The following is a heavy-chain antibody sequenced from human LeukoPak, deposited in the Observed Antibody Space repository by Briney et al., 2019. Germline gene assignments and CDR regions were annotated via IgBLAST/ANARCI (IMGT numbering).Heavy chain of an antibody. CDR1: GGSISSYY. D-gene: IGHD3-3*01. J-gene: IGHJ4*02. CDR2: FYNSGST. CDR3: ARSRGSIFGVVIHFDY. Sequence: SETLSLTCTVSGGSISSYYWSWIRQPPGKGLEWIGYFYNSGSTQYNPSLKSRVTISVDTSKNQFSLKLSSVTAADTAVYYCARSRGSIFGVVIHFDYWGQGTLVTVSS. V-gene: IGHV4-59*01.